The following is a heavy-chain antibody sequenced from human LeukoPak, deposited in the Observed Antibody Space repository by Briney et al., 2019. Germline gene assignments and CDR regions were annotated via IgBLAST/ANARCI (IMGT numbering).Heavy chain of an antibody. D-gene: IGHD3-10*01. CDR1: GGSISSGSYY. V-gene: IGHV4-31*03. Sequence: PSETLSLTCTVSGGSISSGSYYWCWIRQHPGKGLEWIGYIYYSGSTYYNPSLKSRVTISVDTSKNQFSLKLSSVTAADTAVYYCARLFRAHGFAWAFDYWGQGTLVTVSS. CDR3: ARLFRAHGFAWAFDY. CDR2: IYYSGST. J-gene: IGHJ4*02.